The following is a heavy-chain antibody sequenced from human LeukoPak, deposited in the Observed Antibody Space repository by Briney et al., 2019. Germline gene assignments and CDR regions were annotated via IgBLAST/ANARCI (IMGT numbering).Heavy chain of an antibody. CDR2: ISYDGSNK. CDR1: GFTSSSYG. V-gene: IGHV3-30*03. D-gene: IGHD2-2*01. J-gene: IGHJ4*02. CDR3: ASAIPVVPAATGSYYFDY. Sequence: GGSLRLSCAASGFTSSSYGMHWVRQAPGKGLEWVAVISYDGSNKYYADSVKGRFTISRDNSKNTLYLQMNSLRAEDTAVYYCASAIPVVPAATGSYYFDYWGQGTLVTVSS.